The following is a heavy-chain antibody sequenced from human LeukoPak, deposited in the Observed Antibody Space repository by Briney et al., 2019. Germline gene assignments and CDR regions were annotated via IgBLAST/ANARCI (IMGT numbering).Heavy chain of an antibody. V-gene: IGHV3-23*01. D-gene: IGHD3-10*01. J-gene: IGHJ4*02. Sequence: PGGSLRLSCAASGFTFSSYAMSWVRQAPGKGLEWVSAISGSGGSTYYADFVKGRFTISRDNSKSTLYLQMNSLRAEDTAVYYCAKGLPGAGQRGYFDYWGQGTLVTVSS. CDR2: ISGSGGST. CDR3: AKGLPGAGQRGYFDY. CDR1: GFTFSSYA.